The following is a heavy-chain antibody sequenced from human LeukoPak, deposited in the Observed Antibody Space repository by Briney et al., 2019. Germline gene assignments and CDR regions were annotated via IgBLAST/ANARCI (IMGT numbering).Heavy chain of an antibody. CDR3: ARDRSYGNYYYYYMDV. CDR1: GGSISSSSYC. Sequence: SETLSLTCTVSGGSISSSSYCWGWIRQPPGKGLEWIGSIYYSGSTYYNPSLKSRVTISVDTSKNQFSLKLSSVTAADTAVYYCARDRSYGNYYYYYMDVWGKGTTVTISS. D-gene: IGHD5-18*01. J-gene: IGHJ6*03. CDR2: IYYSGST. V-gene: IGHV4-39*07.